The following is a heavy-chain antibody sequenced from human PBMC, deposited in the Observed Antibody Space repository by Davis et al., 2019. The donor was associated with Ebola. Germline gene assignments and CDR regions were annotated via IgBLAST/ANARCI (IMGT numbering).Heavy chain of an antibody. V-gene: IGHV4-34*01. Sequence: MPSETLSLSCIVSGGSIGGFYWSWIRQPPGKGLEWIGEINHSGSTNYNPSLKSRVTISVDTSKNQFSLKLSSVTAADTAVYYCARGAKQWLATMDVWGQGTTVTVSS. D-gene: IGHD6-19*01. CDR3: ARGAKQWLATMDV. J-gene: IGHJ6*02. CDR2: INHSGST. CDR1: GGSIGGFY.